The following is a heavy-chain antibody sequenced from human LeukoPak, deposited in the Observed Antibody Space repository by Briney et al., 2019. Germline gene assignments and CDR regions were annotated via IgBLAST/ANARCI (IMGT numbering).Heavy chain of an antibody. CDR3: VRVGGDYGDY. CDR1: GFSFTSYW. D-gene: IGHD4-17*01. J-gene: IGHJ4*02. CDR2: IKQDGSEK. Sequence: PGGSLRLSCVASGFSFTSYWMTWVRQVPGKGLEWVANIKQDGSEKYYVDSVKGRFTISRDNGKKSLYLQMNNLRAEDTAVYYCVRVGGDYGDYWAQGPLVTVSS. V-gene: IGHV3-7*01.